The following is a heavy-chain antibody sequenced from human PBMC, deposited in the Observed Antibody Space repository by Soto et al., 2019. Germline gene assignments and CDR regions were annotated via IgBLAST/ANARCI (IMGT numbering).Heavy chain of an antibody. CDR1: GFTFSSYA. D-gene: IGHD3-3*01. CDR2: ISYDGSNK. V-gene: IGHV3-30-3*01. CDR3: ARAQRITIFGVVTPRGYYYGMDV. Sequence: PVGCLRPSWAASGFTFSSYAMHWVRQAQGKGLEWVAVISYDGSNKYYAHSVKGRFTISRDNSKNTLYRQMNSLRDEDTAVYYCARAQRITIFGVVTPRGYYYGMDVWGQGTTVSVSS. J-gene: IGHJ6*02.